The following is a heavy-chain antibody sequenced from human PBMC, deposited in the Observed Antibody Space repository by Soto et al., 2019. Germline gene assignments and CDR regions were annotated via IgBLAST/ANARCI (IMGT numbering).Heavy chain of an antibody. J-gene: IGHJ4*02. Sequence: EVQLVESGGGLVKPGGSLRLSCAASGFIFSNAWMTWVRQAPGKGLEWVGRIKNKADGGTTDFAAPVKGGFFISRDDSKNTLYLQMNSLKAEDTAVYFCTTGWSSKAYWGQGTLVTVSS. CDR1: GFIFSNAW. CDR3: TTGWSSKAY. CDR2: IKNKADGGTT. V-gene: IGHV3-15*01. D-gene: IGHD2-2*01.